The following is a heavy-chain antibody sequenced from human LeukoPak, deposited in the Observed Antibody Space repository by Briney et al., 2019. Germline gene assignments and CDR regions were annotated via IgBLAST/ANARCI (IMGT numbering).Heavy chain of an antibody. V-gene: IGHV4-39*07. CDR2: IYYSGST. CDR1: GGSISSSSYY. J-gene: IGHJ3*02. Sequence: KTSETLSLTCTVSGGSISSSSYYWGWIRQPPGKGLEWIGSIYYSGSTYYNPPLKSRVTISVDTSKNQFSLKLSSVTAADTAVYYCARDSFDWLLFEAFDTWGQGTMVTVSS. CDR3: ARDSFDWLLFEAFDT. D-gene: IGHD3-9*01.